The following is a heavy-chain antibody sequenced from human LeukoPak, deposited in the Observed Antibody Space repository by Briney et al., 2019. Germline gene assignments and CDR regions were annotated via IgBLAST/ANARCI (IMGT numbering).Heavy chain of an antibody. D-gene: IGHD1-1*01. CDR2: ISYDGSNK. CDR3: ARSAKLPTSNYYYYYGMDV. CDR1: GFTFSSYA. V-gene: IGHV3-30*04. Sequence: GGSLRLSCAASGFTFSSYAMHWVRQAPGKGLEGVAVISYDGSNKYYADSVKGRFTISRDNSKNTLYLQMNSLRAEDTAVYYCARSAKLPTSNYYYYYGMDVWGKGTTVTVSS. J-gene: IGHJ6*04.